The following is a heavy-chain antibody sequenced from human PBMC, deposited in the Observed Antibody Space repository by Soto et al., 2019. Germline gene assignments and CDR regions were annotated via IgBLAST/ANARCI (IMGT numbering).Heavy chain of an antibody. Sequence: KVSCKASGYNVLDHSMHWMGQPPGRGFGRMGCIDPQSGDARISQNFKYRVIMTSETWITTVFMQLNNLRSEESALYYGARTPLINGLITHYGQASSGDLDYWAQGTTVTVSS. CDR2: IDPQSGDA. D-gene: IGHD7-27*01. J-gene: IGHJ4*02. V-gene: IGHV1-2*02. CDR1: GYNVLDHS. CDR3: ARTPLINGLITHYGQASSGDLDY.